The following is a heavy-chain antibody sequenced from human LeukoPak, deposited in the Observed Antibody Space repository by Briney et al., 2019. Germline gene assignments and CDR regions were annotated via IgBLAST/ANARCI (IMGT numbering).Heavy chain of an antibody. D-gene: IGHD6-6*01. CDR3: ARRAGGNSSSWYFDY. CDR2: IYYSGST. V-gene: IGHV4-39*01. CDR1: GGSLISRSYY. J-gene: IGHJ4*02. Sequence: SETLSLTCTVSGGSLISRSYYWGWIRQPPGKGLEWIGSIYYSGSTYYNPSLKSRVTISVDTSKNQFSLKLSSVTAADTAVYYCARRAGGNSSSWYFDYWGQGTLVTVSS.